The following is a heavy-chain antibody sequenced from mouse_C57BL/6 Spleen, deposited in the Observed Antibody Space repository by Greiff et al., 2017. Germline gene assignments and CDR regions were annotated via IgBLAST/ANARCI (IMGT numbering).Heavy chain of an antibody. D-gene: IGHD1-1*01. CDR1: GYTFTSYW. J-gene: IGHJ4*01. V-gene: IGHV1-55*01. CDR3: ARPYYYPYYYAMDY. Sequence: QVHVKQPGAELVKPGASVKMSCKASGYTFTSYWITWVKQRPGQGLEWIGDIYPGSGSTNYNEKFKSKATLTVDTSSSTAYMQLSSLTSEDSAVYYCARPYYYPYYYAMDYWGQGTSVTVSS. CDR2: IYPGSGST.